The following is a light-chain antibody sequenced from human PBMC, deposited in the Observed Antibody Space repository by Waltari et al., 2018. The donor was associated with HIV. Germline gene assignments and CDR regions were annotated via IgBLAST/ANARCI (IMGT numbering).Light chain of an antibody. CDR3: CSYAGSSTWV. Sequence: QSALTQPASVSGSPGQSITISCTGTSSDVGPYNLVSWYQQHPGKAPKLMIYEVSKSPSGVSNRFSGSKSGNTASLPISGLQAEDEADYYCCSYAGSSTWVFGGGTKLTVL. V-gene: IGLV2-23*02. CDR1: SSDVGPYNL. J-gene: IGLJ3*02. CDR2: EVS.